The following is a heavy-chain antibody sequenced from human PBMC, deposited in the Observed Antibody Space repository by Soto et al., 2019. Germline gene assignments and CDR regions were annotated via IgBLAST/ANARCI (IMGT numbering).Heavy chain of an antibody. CDR1: GGSFSGYY. J-gene: IGHJ5*02. CDR2: INHSGST. V-gene: IGHV4-34*01. D-gene: IGHD3-3*01. Sequence: SETLSLTCAVYGGSFSGYYWSWIRQPPGKGLEWIGEINHSGSTNYNPSLKSRVTISVDTSKNQFSLKLSSVTAEDTAVYYCARDKSTIFGVVMAPGWFDPWGQGTLVTVSS. CDR3: ARDKSTIFGVVMAPGWFDP.